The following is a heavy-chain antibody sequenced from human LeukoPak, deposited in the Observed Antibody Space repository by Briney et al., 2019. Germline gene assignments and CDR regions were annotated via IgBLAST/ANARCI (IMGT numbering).Heavy chain of an antibody. CDR3: ARGEVGATDYYFDY. CDR1: GGSFSGYY. CDR2: INHSGST. J-gene: IGHJ4*02. D-gene: IGHD1-26*01. V-gene: IGHV4-34*01. Sequence: TASETLSLTCAVYGGSFSGYYWSWIRQPPGKGLEWIGEINHSGSTNYSPSLKSRVTISVDTSKNQFSLKLSSVTAADTAVYYCARGEVGATDYYFDYWGQGTLVTVSS.